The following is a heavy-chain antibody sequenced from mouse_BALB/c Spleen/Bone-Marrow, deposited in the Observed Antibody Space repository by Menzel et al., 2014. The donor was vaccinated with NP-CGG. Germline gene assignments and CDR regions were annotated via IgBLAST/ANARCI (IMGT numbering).Heavy chain of an antibody. D-gene: IGHD2-1*01. J-gene: IGHJ2*01. CDR1: GFTFSNYG. V-gene: IGHV5-6-3*01. Sequence: EVQGVESGGGLVQPGGSLKLSCAAPGFTFSNYGMSWVRQTPDKRLELVATINSNGGSTYYPDSVKGRFTISRDTAKNTLYLQMSSLKSEETAMYYCVRGNYGNYVDYFDFWGQGTTLTVSS. CDR3: VRGNYGNYVDYFDF. CDR2: INSNGGST.